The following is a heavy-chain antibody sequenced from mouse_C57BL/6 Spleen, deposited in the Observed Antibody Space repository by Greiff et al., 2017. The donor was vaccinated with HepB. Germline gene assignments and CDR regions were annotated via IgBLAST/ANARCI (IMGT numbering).Heavy chain of an antibody. Sequence: EVQLVESGAELVRPGASVKLSCTASGFNIKDDYMHWVKQRPEQGLEWIGWIDPENGDTEYASKFQGKATITADTSSNTAYLQLSSLTSEDTAVYYCTFITRDYWGQGTTLTVSS. CDR3: TFITRDY. V-gene: IGHV14-4*01. CDR2: IDPENGDT. CDR1: GFNIKDDY. J-gene: IGHJ2*01. D-gene: IGHD1-1*01.